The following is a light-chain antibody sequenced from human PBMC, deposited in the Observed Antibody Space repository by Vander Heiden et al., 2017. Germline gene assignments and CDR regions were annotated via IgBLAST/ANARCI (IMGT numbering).Light chain of an antibody. Sequence: DIVMTQSPLSLPVTPGEPASISCRSSQSLLHSNGYNYLDWYLQKPGQSPQLLIYLGSNRASGVPDRFSGSGSGTDFTLKISSVEAEDVGVYYCMQALQTPLTSGQGTKVEIK. V-gene: IGKV2-28*01. CDR1: QSLLHSNGYNY. CDR2: LGS. CDR3: MQALQTPLT. J-gene: IGKJ1*01.